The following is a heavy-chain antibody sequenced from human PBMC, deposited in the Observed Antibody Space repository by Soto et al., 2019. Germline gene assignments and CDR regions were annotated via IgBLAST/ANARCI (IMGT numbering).Heavy chain of an antibody. CDR1: GFTFSSYS. CDR2: ISSSSSYI. Sequence: EVQLVESGGGLVKPGGSLRLSCAASGFTFSSYSMNWVRQAPGKGLEWVSSISSSSSYIYYADSVKGRFTISRDNAKNSLYLQMNSLRAEDTAVYYCARDPPHLPHPFDPWGQGTLVTVSS. CDR3: ARDPPHLPHPFDP. V-gene: IGHV3-21*01. J-gene: IGHJ5*02.